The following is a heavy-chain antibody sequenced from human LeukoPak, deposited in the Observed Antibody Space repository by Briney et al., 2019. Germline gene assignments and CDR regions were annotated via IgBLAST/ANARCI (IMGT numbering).Heavy chain of an antibody. CDR1: GYTFTSYG. Sequence: SVTVSCKASGYTFTSYGTSWVRQAPGQGLEWMGGIIPIFGTANYAQKFQGRVTITADESTSTAYMELSSLRSEDTAVYYCASADYDILTGYSSPLFWGQGTLVTVSS. V-gene: IGHV1-69*13. CDR2: IIPIFGTA. CDR3: ASADYDILTGYSSPLF. D-gene: IGHD3-9*01. J-gene: IGHJ4*02.